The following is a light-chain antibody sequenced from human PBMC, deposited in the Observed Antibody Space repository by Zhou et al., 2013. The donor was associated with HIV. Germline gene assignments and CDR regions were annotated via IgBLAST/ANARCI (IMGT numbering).Light chain of an antibody. V-gene: IGKV2-28*01. J-gene: IGKJ4*01. CDR2: WGS. CDR3: QQGLQIPPT. CDR1: QSLLHGDGYTY. Sequence: DTVMTQSPLSLPVTPGEPASISCRSSQSLLHGDGYTYLDWYLQKPGQSPQLLIYWGSNRASGVPDRFSGSGSGTDFSLKISSVEAEDVGIYYCQQGLQIPPTFGGGTKVEIK.